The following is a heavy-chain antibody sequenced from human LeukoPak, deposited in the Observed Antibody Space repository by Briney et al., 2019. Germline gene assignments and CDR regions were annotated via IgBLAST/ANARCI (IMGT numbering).Heavy chain of an antibody. D-gene: IGHD3-10*01. CDR1: GFTFSNAW. CDR3: ARDDDRSGNNLDY. V-gene: IGHV3-15*01. CDR2: IKSKTDGGTT. J-gene: IGHJ4*02. Sequence: GGSLRLSCAASGFTFSNAWMSWVRQAPGKGLEWVGRIKSKTDGGTTDYAAPVKGRFTISRDDSKNTLYLQMNSLKTEDTAVYYCARDDDRSGNNLDYWGQGNPVAVSS.